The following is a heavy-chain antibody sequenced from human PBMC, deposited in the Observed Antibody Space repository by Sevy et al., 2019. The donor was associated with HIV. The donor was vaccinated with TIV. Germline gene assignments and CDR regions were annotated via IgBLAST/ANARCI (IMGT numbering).Heavy chain of an antibody. J-gene: IGHJ5*02. Sequence: SETLSLTCAVYDGSFSGYYWNWIRQLPGKGMEWIGEINESGITYYNPPLKSRVTISVDTSKKQFSLKLNSVTAVDSAVYFCARSPPVVVVPGAPSWFDPWGQGTLVTVSS. V-gene: IGHV4-34*01. CDR3: ARSPPVVVVPGAPSWFDP. CDR2: INESGIT. D-gene: IGHD2-2*01. CDR1: DGSFSGYY.